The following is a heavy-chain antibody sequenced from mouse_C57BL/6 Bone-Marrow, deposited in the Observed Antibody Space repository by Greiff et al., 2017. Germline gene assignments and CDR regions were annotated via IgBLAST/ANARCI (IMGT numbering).Heavy chain of an antibody. Sequence: EVQLQQSGAELVRPGASVKLSCTASGFNIKDDYMHWVKQRPEQGLEWIGWIDPENGDTEYASKFQGKAPITADTSSNTAYLQLSSLTSEDTAVYYCTTGYYYGSKDWYFDVWGTGTTVTVSS. V-gene: IGHV14-4*01. CDR1: GFNIKDDY. D-gene: IGHD1-1*01. CDR3: TTGYYYGSKDWYFDV. CDR2: IDPENGDT. J-gene: IGHJ1*03.